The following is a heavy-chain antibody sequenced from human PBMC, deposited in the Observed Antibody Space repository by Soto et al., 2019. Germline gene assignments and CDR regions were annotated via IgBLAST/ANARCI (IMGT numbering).Heavy chain of an antibody. J-gene: IGHJ5*02. CDR3: ARGSDSSSWHGGWFDP. V-gene: IGHV4-34*01. CDR1: GGSFSGYY. Sequence: SETLSLTCAVYGGSFSGYYWSWIRQPPGKGLEWIGEINHSGSTNYNPSLKSRVTISVDTSKNQFSLKLSSVTAADTAVYYCARGSDSSSWHGGWFDPWGQGTLVTVSS. CDR2: INHSGST. D-gene: IGHD6-13*01.